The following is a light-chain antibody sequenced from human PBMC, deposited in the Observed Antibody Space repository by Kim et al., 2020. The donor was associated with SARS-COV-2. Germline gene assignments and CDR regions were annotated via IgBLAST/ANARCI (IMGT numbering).Light chain of an antibody. CDR3: STWDNSLNGFVV. CDR2: ANS. V-gene: IGLV1-44*01. J-gene: IGLJ2*01. Sequence: QRVTIPCSEDYSNVGSNTVNWYQQFPGAAPKLLIYANSQRASGVPDRFSASRSGISASLAISGLQSENEADYYCSTWDNSLNGFVVFGGGTQLTVL. CDR1: YSNVGSNT.